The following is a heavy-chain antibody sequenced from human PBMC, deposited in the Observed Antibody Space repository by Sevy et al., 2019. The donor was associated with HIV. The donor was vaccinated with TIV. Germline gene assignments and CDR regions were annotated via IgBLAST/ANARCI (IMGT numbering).Heavy chain of an antibody. CDR3: ARPDGRGIPGSLDV. J-gene: IGHJ6*02. CDR1: GFTFTNYA. D-gene: IGHD2-21*01. CDR2: ISASGGTT. V-gene: IGHV3-23*01. Sequence: GGSLRLSCAASGFTFTNYAMNWVRQAPGKGLEWVSVISASGGTTYFADSVKGRFFISRDNSQNTLYLQMNSLRADDTAVYYCARPDGRGIPGSLDVWGQGTAVTVSS.